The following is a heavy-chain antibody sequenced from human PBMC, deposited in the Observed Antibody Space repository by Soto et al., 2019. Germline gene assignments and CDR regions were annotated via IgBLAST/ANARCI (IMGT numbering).Heavy chain of an antibody. D-gene: IGHD2-15*01. Sequence: GVSLRLSCAASGFTFSSYGMHWVRQAPGKGLEWVAVISYDGSNKYYADSVKGRFTISRDNSKNTLYLQMNSLRAEDTAVYYSAKLGSGDKYNWLDPWGQGTLVTVYS. CDR3: AKLGSGDKYNWLDP. J-gene: IGHJ5*02. CDR1: GFTFSSYG. CDR2: ISYDGSNK. V-gene: IGHV3-30*18.